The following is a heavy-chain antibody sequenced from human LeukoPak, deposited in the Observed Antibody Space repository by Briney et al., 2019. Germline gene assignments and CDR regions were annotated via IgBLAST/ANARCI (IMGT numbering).Heavy chain of an antibody. CDR2: IYYSGST. CDR3: ARVEMATIDAFDI. V-gene: IGHV4-39*07. CDR1: GGSISSSSYY. J-gene: IGHJ3*02. Sequence: SETLSLTCTVSGGSISSSSYYWGWIRQPPGKGLEWIGSIYYSGSTYYNPSLKSRVTISVDTSKNQFSLKMSSVTAADTAVYYCARVEMATIDAFDIWGQGTMVTVSS. D-gene: IGHD5-24*01.